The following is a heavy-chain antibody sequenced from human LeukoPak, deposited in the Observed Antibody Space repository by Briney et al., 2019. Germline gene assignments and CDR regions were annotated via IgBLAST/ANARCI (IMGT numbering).Heavy chain of an antibody. CDR2: ISSSSYI. CDR3: ARDRTPEITYYYGSGSSFDY. CDR1: GFTFSSYS. J-gene: IGHJ4*02. D-gene: IGHD3-10*01. V-gene: IGHV3-21*01. Sequence: GGSLRLSCAASGFTFSSYSMNWVRQAPGKGLEWVSSISSSSYIYYADSVKGRFTISRDNAKNSLYLQMNSLRTEDTAVYYCARDRTPEITYYYGSGSSFDYWGQGTLVTVSS.